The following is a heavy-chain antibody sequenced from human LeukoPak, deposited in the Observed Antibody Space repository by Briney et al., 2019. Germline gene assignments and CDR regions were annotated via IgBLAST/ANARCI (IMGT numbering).Heavy chain of an antibody. J-gene: IGHJ4*02. D-gene: IGHD4/OR15-4a*01. CDR2: IYSDNT. CDR1: GFTFDDYA. V-gene: IGHV3-53*01. Sequence: GGSLRLSCAASGFTFDDYAMHWVRQAPGKGLEWVSFIYSDNTHYSDSVKGRFTISRDNSKNTLYLQMNSLRAEDTAVYYCARRAGAYSHPYDYWGQGTLVTVSS. CDR3: ARRAGAYSHPYDY.